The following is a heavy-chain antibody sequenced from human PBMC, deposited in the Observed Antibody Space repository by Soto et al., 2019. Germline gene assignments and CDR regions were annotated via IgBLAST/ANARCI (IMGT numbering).Heavy chain of an antibody. V-gene: IGHV1-3*01. CDR3: ARSIGVATGLDY. J-gene: IGHJ4*02. CDR1: GYPFRSYT. D-gene: IGHD2-21*02. CDR2: INAGNGNT. Sequence: ASVNVSCKTSGYPFRSYTLHWVRQAPGQRLEWMGWINAGNGNTKYSQKFQGRVTITRDTSASTAYMELSSLRSEHTAVYYCARSIGVATGLDYRVQGTLVTV.